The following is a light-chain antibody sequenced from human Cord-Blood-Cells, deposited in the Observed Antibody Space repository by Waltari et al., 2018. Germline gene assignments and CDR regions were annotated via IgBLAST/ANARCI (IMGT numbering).Light chain of an antibody. V-gene: IGLV2-23*01. CDR1: SSDVGSYNL. Sequence: QSALTQPASVSGSPGQSITISCTGTSSDVGSYNLVSWYQQHPGKAPKLMIYEGSKRPSGVSNRFSGSKSGNTASLTISGLQPEDEADYYCCSYAGSSTWVFGGVTKLTVL. CDR2: EGS. CDR3: CSYAGSSTWV. J-gene: IGLJ3*02.